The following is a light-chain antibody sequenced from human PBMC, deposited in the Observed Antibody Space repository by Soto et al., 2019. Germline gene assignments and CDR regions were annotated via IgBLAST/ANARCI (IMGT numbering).Light chain of an antibody. Sequence: DTVMTQTPLSLSVTPGQPASISCKSSRSLLHSDGRTYMYWYLQKPGQPPHLLIYEVSNRFSAVRDRFSGRGSGTDFKLKISRVEAEDVGVYYCMQTTHLPLTFGGGTQLDIK. CDR2: EVS. J-gene: IGKJ4*01. V-gene: IGKV2D-29*01. CDR1: RSLLHSDGRTY. CDR3: MQTTHLPLT.